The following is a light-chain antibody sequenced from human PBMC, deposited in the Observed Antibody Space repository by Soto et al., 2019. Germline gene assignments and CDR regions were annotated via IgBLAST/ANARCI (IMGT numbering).Light chain of an antibody. CDR1: QSVSSN. V-gene: IGKV3-15*01. CDR3: QQYNNWPPRVT. J-gene: IGKJ4*01. CDR2: DAS. Sequence: IVLTQSPATLSVSPGERATLSCRASQSVSSNLAWYQHKPGQAPRLLIYDASTRATGIPARFSGSGSGTDFTLTISSLQSEDFALYHCQQYNNWPPRVTFGGGTKVEIK.